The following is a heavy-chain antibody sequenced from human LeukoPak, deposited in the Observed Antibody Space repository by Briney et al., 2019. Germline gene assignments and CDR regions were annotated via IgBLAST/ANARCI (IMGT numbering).Heavy chain of an antibody. V-gene: IGHV4-4*07. J-gene: IGHJ4*02. CDR1: GGSISDFY. CDR2: VYSSGNT. CDR3: ARNSGDF. Sequence: SETLSLTCSVSGGSISDFYRSWIRQPAGKGLEWIGRVYSSGNTNYNPSLQSRVSMSLDASKNQFSLKLSSVTAADTAVYYCARNSGDFWGQGTLVTVSS. D-gene: IGHD4-23*01.